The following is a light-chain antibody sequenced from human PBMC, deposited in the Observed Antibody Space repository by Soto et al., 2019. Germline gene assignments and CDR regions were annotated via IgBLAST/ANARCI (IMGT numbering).Light chain of an antibody. J-gene: IGKJ3*01. Sequence: DIHMTQSPATLSASVGDRVTITCRASQSISTWLAWYQQKPGKAPKLLIYWASSLESGVPSRFSGSGSGTELPLTISSLQPDDFATYYCQHYTTYSGTFGPGTKVDIK. CDR3: QHYTTYSGT. CDR1: QSISTW. V-gene: IGKV1-5*03. CDR2: WAS.